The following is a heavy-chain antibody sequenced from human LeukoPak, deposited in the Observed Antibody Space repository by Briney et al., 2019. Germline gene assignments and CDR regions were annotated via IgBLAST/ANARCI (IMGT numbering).Heavy chain of an antibody. Sequence: GASVKVSCKASGYTFTRYDIHWVRQATGQGLDWMGWMNPNSGNTGYAQKFQGRVTMTRNTSIHTAYMELSSLRSEDTAVYYCARGTLDCSSTSCFGYWGQGTLVTVSS. CDR3: ARGTLDCSSTSCFGY. V-gene: IGHV1-8*01. CDR1: GYTFTRYD. J-gene: IGHJ4*02. CDR2: MNPNSGNT. D-gene: IGHD2-2*01.